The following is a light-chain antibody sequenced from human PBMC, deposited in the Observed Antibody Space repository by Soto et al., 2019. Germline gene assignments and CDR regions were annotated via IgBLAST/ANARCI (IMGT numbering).Light chain of an antibody. CDR2: EVS. V-gene: IGLV2-18*02. J-gene: IGLJ2*01. CDR1: SSDVGSYNH. CDR3: SSYTSSSTLV. Sequence: QSALTQPPSVSGSPGQSVTISCTGTSSDVGSYNHVSWYQQPPGTAPKLMIHEVSNRPSGVPDRFSGSKSGNTASLTISGLQAEDEADYYCSSYTSSSTLVFGGGTKLTVL.